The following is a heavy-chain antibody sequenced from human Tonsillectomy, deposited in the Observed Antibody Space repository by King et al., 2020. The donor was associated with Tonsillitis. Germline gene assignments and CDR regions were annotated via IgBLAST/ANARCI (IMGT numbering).Heavy chain of an antibody. CDR2: IYYSGTT. Sequence: VQLQESGPGLVKPSETLSLTCLVSGASISSYYWSWIRQPPGKGLQWIGYIYYSGTTNYNPSLKSRVTMSVDTSKNHFSLKLSSVTAADTAVYYCARQSIAARFNPYYFDYWGQGILVTVSS. CDR1: GASISSYY. V-gene: IGHV4-59*08. D-gene: IGHD6-6*01. J-gene: IGHJ4*02. CDR3: ARQSIAARFNPYYFDY.